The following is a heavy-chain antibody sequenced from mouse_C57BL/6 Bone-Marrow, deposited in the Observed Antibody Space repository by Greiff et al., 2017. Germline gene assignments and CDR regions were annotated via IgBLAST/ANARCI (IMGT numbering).Heavy chain of an antibody. CDR3: ARDYGNYWYFDV. CDR1: GFTFSDFY. Sequence: EVKLVESGGGLVQSGRSLRLSCATSGFTFSDFYMEWVRQAPGKGLEWIAASRNKANDYTTEYSASVKGRFIVSRDTSQSILYLQMNALRAEDTAIYYCARDYGNYWYFDVWGTGTTVTVSS. CDR2: SRNKANDYTT. D-gene: IGHD2-1*01. J-gene: IGHJ1*03. V-gene: IGHV7-1*01.